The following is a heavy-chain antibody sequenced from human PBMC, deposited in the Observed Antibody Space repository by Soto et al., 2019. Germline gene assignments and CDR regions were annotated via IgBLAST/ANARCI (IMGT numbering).Heavy chain of an antibody. Sequence: GGSLRLSCAASGFTFSNAWMNWVRQAPGKGLEWVGRIKSKTDGGTTDYAAPVKGRFTISRDDSKNTLYLQMNSLKTEDTAVYYCTTVIVVVPAATDYYGMDVWGQGTTVTVSS. CDR2: IKSKTDGGTT. CDR1: GFTFSNAW. D-gene: IGHD2-2*01. J-gene: IGHJ6*02. CDR3: TTVIVVVPAATDYYGMDV. V-gene: IGHV3-15*07.